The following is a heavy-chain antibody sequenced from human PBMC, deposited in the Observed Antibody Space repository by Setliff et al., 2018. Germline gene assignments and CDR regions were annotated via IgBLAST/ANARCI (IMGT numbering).Heavy chain of an antibody. J-gene: IGHJ4*02. D-gene: IGHD3-22*01. Sequence: PSETLSLTCSVSGDSMGFSYWSWIRQPPGKGLEWIGEIIHSGSTYYNPSLKSRVTISVDTSKNQFSLKLSSVTAADTAVYYCARESRYYYDNLGTLDYWGQGTLVTVSS. V-gene: IGHV4-59*12. CDR1: GDSMGFSY. CDR2: IIHSGST. CDR3: ARESRYYYDNLGTLDY.